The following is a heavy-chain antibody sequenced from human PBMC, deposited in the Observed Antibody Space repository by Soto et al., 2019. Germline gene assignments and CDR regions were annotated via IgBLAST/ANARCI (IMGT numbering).Heavy chain of an antibody. Sequence: LSLTCTVSGGSISSYYWSWIRQPPGKGLEWIGYIYYSGSTNYNPSLKSRVTISVDTSKNQFSLKLSSVTAADTAVYYCARGANYDFWSGYPAYYYYYGMDVWGQGTTVTVSS. CDR2: IYYSGST. D-gene: IGHD3-3*01. CDR3: ARGANYDFWSGYPAYYYYYGMDV. V-gene: IGHV4-59*01. J-gene: IGHJ6*02. CDR1: GGSISSYY.